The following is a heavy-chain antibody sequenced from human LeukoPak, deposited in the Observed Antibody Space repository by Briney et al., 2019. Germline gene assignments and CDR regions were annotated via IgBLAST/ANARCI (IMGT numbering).Heavy chain of an antibody. CDR2: ISYDGVNI. CDR3: ARRAIGSALDF. Sequence: GGSLRLSCAASELNFGSHAMHWVRRTPAKGLEWVAVISYDGVNIFYAESVRGRFTISRDNSKNTLYLEMNSLRIEDTALYYCARRAIGSALDFWGQGTLVNVSS. D-gene: IGHD3-16*02. V-gene: IGHV3-30-3*01. CDR1: ELNFGSHA. J-gene: IGHJ4*02.